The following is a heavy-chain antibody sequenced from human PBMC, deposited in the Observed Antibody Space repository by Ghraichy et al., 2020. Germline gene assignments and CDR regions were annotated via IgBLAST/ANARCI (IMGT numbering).Heavy chain of an antibody. CDR2: INHSGST. Sequence: SETLSLTCAVYGGSFSGYYWNWIRQPPGKGLEWIGEINHSGSTNYSPSLKSRVTISVDTSKNQFSLKLSSVTAADTAVYYCARRGGILGYCSGDNCYSPSNYYYGMDVWGQGTTVTVSS. J-gene: IGHJ6*02. V-gene: IGHV4-34*01. CDR1: GGSFSGYY. D-gene: IGHD2-15*01. CDR3: ARRGGILGYCSGDNCYSPSNYYYGMDV.